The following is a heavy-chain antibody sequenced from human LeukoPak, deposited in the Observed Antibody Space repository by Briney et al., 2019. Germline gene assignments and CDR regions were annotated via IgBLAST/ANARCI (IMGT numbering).Heavy chain of an antibody. CDR3: AELGITMIGGV. CDR2: ISSSGSTI. V-gene: IGHV3-48*03. Sequence: PGGSLRLSCAASGFTFSSYEMNGVRQAPGKGREGVSYISSSGSTIYYADSVKGRFTISRDNPKNSLYLQMNSLRAEDTAVYYCAELGITMIGGVWGKGTTVTISS. J-gene: IGHJ6*04. CDR1: GFTFSSYE. D-gene: IGHD3-10*02.